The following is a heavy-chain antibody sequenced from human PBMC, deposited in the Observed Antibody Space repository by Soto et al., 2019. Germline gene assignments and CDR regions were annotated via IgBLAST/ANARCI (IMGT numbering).Heavy chain of an antibody. CDR1: GDTFSSYA. Sequence: QVQLVQSGAEVKKPGSSVKVSCKASGDTFSSYAINWVRQAPGQGLEWMGVIIPMFGTANYAQTFKGRVTMTAGESTSTVYMELSRLRSEDTAVYYCARVGPAHYYDSSGYYSPLDYWGQGTLVTVSS. V-gene: IGHV1-69*01. CDR2: IIPMFGTA. D-gene: IGHD3-22*01. CDR3: ARVGPAHYYDSSGYYSPLDY. J-gene: IGHJ4*02.